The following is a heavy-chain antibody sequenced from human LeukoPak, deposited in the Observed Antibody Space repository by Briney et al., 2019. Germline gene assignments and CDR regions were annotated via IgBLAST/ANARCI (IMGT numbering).Heavy chain of an antibody. CDR2: IYYSGST. J-gene: IGHJ4*02. CDR1: GGSISSSSYY. Sequence: SETLSLTCTVSGGSISSSSYYWGWIRQPPGKGLEWIGSIYYSGSTYYNPSLKSRVTISVDTSKNQFSLKLSSVTAADTAVYYCARAIAVAAVDYWGQGTLVTVSP. V-gene: IGHV4-39*07. D-gene: IGHD6-19*01. CDR3: ARAIAVAAVDY.